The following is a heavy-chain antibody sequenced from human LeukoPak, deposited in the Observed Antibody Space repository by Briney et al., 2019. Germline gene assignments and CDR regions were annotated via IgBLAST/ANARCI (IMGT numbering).Heavy chain of an antibody. CDR1: GYSISSSSYY. V-gene: IGHV4-39*01. J-gene: IGHJ4*02. D-gene: IGHD5-18*01. CDR3: ASSKVGYSVPFFDY. Sequence: PSETLSLTCTVSGYSISSSSYYWGWIRQPPGKGLEWIGSIYYSGSTYYNPSLKSRVTISVDTSKNQFSLKLSSVTAADTAVYYCASSKVGYSVPFFDYWGQGTLVTVSS. CDR2: IYYSGST.